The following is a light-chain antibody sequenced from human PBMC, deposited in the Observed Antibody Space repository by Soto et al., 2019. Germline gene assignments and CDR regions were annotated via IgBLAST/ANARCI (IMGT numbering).Light chain of an antibody. V-gene: IGLV2-23*01. CDR1: SNDFGSRNF. CDR3: RFYAGGTTLG. CDR2: EGT. J-gene: IGLJ2*01. Sequence: QSALTQPASMSGSPGQSITISCTGSSNDFGSRNFVSWYQQRPNKAPKLMIFEGTKRPSGVSDRFSASKSGYTASLTISGLRGRDEANYYCRFYAGGTTLGFGGGTKVTVL.